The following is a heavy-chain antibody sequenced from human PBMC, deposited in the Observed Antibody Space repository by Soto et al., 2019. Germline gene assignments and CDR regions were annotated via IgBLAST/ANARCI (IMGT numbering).Heavy chain of an antibody. CDR3: AMDPNGNHIGGFDY. Sequence: VQLLESGGCLVQPGGSLRLSCAGSGFTFSDYAMTWVRQAPGKGLEWVSSMTSDGGDTRIADSVKGRCTVTRDNSKTTLFLLMNNLGAEDTAIYYCAMDPNGNHIGGFDYWGRGTLVTVSS. V-gene: IGHV3-23*01. CDR1: GFTFSDYA. D-gene: IGHD2-8*01. CDR2: MTSDGGDT. J-gene: IGHJ4*03.